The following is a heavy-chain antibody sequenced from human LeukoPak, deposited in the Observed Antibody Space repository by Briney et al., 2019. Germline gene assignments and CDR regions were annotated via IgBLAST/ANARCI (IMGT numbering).Heavy chain of an antibody. Sequence: SETLSLTCNVSGGSISSSTYFWGWIRQPRGKGLEWIGSIKYRGSTNYNPSLKSRVSLSVDTSKSHFSLRLTSVTAADTAIYYCARDGWLQFGYMDVWGKGTTVTVSS. J-gene: IGHJ6*03. D-gene: IGHD5-24*01. CDR1: GGSISSSTYF. CDR2: IKYRGST. V-gene: IGHV4-39*07. CDR3: ARDGWLQFGYMDV.